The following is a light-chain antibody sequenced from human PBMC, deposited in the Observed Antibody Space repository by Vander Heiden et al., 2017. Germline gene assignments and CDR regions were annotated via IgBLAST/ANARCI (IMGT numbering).Light chain of an antibody. V-gene: IGLV1-40*01. CDR1: SSNIGAGYD. J-gene: IGLJ1*01. Sequence: QSVLTQPPLVSGAPGQRVTISCTGSSSNIGAGYDVRWYQQLPGTAPKLLIYGNINRPSGVPDRFSGSKSGTSASLAITGLQAEDEADYYCQSYDSSLRVFGTGTKVTVL. CDR3: QSYDSSLRV. CDR2: GNI.